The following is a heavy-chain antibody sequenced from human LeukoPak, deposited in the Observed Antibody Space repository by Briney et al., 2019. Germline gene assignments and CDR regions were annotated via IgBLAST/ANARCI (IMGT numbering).Heavy chain of an antibody. CDR3: AGRGEGFRSPFDY. D-gene: IGHD3-16*01. V-gene: IGHV5-10-1*01. CDR2: IDPSDSYT. J-gene: IGHJ4*02. Sequence: GESLRISCKGSGYSFTSYWISWVRQMPGKGLEWMGRIDPSDSYTNYSPSFQGHVTISADKSISTAYLQWSSLKASDTAMYYCAGRGEGFRSPFDYWGQGTLVTVSS. CDR1: GYSFTSYW.